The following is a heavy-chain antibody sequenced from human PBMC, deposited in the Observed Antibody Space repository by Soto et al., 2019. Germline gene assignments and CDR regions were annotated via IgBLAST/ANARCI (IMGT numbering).Heavy chain of an antibody. V-gene: IGHV3-23*01. J-gene: IGHJ3*02. CDR1: GFTFSSYA. CDR3: AKDSSFLSSTRGVIGAFDI. CDR2: ISGSGGST. D-gene: IGHD3-10*01. Sequence: GGSLRLSCAASGFTFSSYAMSWVRQAPGKGLEWVSAISGSGGSTYYADSVKGRFTISRDNSKNTLYLQMNSLRAEDTAVYYCAKDSSFLSSTRGVIGAFDIWGQGTMVTVSS.